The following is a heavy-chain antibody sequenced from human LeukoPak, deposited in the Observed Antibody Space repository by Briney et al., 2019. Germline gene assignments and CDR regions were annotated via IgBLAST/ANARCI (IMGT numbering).Heavy chain of an antibody. D-gene: IGHD3-16*02. CDR3: ARGEYDYVWGSYPQSDY. V-gene: IGHV3-74*01. CDR1: GFTFGSYW. Sequence: GGSLRLSCAASGFTFGSYWMHWVRQAPGKGLVWVSRINSDGSSTSYADSVKGRFTISRDNAKNTLYLQMNSLRAEDTAVYYCARGEYDYVWGSYPQSDYWGQGTLVTVSS. J-gene: IGHJ4*02. CDR2: INSDGSST.